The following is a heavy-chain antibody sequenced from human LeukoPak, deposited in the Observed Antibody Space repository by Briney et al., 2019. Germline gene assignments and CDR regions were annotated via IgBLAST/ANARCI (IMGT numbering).Heavy chain of an antibody. Sequence: GGSLRLSFPASGFPFSSYSMNWVRQAPGKGLEWVSSISSSSSYIYYADSVKGRFTISRDNAKNSLYLQMNSLRAEDTAVYYCARMGGGYCSSTSCSFFDYWGQGTLVTVSS. CDR3: ARMGGGYCSSTSCSFFDY. V-gene: IGHV3-21*01. J-gene: IGHJ4*02. CDR1: GFPFSSYS. CDR2: ISSSSSYI. D-gene: IGHD2-2*01.